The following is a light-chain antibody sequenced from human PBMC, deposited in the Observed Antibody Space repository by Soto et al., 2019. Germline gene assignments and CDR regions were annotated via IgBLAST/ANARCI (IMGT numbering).Light chain of an antibody. CDR3: QQFSTSLLFT. CDR2: DVS. CDR1: QTVSSRY. Sequence: IVLTQSPGTLSLSPGERATLSCRTSQTVSSRYLAWYQQKPGQAPRLLIYDVSSRATGIPDRFSGRGSGTDFTLTISRLEPEDSAVYYCQQFSTSLLFTFGPGTKVEIK. V-gene: IGKV3-20*01. J-gene: IGKJ3*01.